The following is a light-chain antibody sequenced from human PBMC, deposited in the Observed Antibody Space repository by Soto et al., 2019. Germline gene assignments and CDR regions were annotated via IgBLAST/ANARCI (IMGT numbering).Light chain of an antibody. V-gene: IGLV1-40*01. CDR3: QSYDRSLNVWV. Sequence: QAVVTQPPSVSGAPGQRVTISCTGSSSNIGAGYDVHWYQHLPGTAPKLLIYGDSNRPSGVPDRFSGSKSGTSASLAITGLQAENEADYYCQSYDRSLNVWVFGGGTKVTVL. J-gene: IGLJ3*02. CDR1: SSNIGAGYD. CDR2: GDS.